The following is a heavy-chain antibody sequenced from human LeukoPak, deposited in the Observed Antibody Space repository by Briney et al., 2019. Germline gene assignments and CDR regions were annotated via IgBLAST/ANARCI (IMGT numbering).Heavy chain of an antibody. Sequence: PGGSLRLSCAASGFTFSSYWMHWVRQAPGTGLEWVSIIHSGGITHYADSVKGRFTISRDNSKNTLYLQMNSLRAEDTAVYYCVRDRGIASTGGYGMDVWGQGTTVTVSS. CDR3: VRDRGIASTGGYGMDV. CDR2: IHSGGIT. J-gene: IGHJ6*02. CDR1: GFTFSSYW. V-gene: IGHV3-53*01. D-gene: IGHD6-13*01.